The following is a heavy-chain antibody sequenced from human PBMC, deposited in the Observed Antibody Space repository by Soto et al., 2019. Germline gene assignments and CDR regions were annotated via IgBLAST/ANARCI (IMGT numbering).Heavy chain of an antibody. Sequence: EVRLVQSGGGLVQPGGSLRLSCAASRFIVSDNSMSWVRQAPGKGLEWVSLIYSGGGTDYAESVKGRFTISRDNSKNTLYLQMNSLKAEDTGIYYCATRMTTAPYWGQGTVVTVSS. CDR2: IYSGGGT. J-gene: IGHJ4*02. D-gene: IGHD4-17*01. CDR1: RFIVSDNS. CDR3: ATRMTTAPY. V-gene: IGHV3-66*01.